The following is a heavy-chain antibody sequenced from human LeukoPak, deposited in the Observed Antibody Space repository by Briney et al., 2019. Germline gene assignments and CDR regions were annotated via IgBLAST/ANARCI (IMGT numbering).Heavy chain of an antibody. CDR2: INPNSGGT. Sequence: ASVKVSCKASGYAFTGYYMHWVRQAPGQGLEWMGWINPNSGGTNYAQKFQGRVTMTRDTSITTAYMELSRLSCDDTAVYYCARHPGKVTNDWYFDLWGRGTLVTVSS. J-gene: IGHJ2*01. CDR1: GYAFTGYY. V-gene: IGHV1-2*02. D-gene: IGHD4-23*01. CDR3: ARHPGKVTNDWYFDL.